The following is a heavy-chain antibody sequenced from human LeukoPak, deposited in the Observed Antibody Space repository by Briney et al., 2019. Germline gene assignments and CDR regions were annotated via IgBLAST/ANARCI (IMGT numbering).Heavy chain of an antibody. CDR2: IYYSGST. CDR1: GGSISSSSYY. J-gene: IGHJ4*02. CDR3: AKAGYGPKEQNGDFDY. Sequence: SETLSLTCTVSGGSISSSSYYWGWIRQPPGKGPEWIGSIYYSGSTYYNPSLKSRVTISVDTSKNQFSLKLSSVTAADTAVYYCAKAGYGPKEQNGDFDYWGQGTLVTVSS. D-gene: IGHD1/OR15-1a*01. V-gene: IGHV4-39*01.